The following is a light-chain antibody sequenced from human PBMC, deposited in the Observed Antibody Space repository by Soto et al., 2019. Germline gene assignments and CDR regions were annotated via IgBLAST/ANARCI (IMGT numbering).Light chain of an antibody. CDR2: EAS. Sequence: DIQMTQFPSTLSASVGDRVTITCRASQSINSWLAWYLQKPGKAPRLLIHEASSLQSGVPSRFSGSGSETEFTLTISGLQPDDFATYYCQQYRRYPITFGQGTKVEVK. CDR1: QSINSW. V-gene: IGKV1-5*03. J-gene: IGKJ1*01. CDR3: QQYRRYPIT.